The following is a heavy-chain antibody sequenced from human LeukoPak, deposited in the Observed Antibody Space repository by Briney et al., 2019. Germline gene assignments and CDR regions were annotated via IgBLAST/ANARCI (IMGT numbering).Heavy chain of an antibody. CDR1: GYTFSSYW. Sequence: GGSQRLSCEVSGYTFSSYWMNWVRQAPGKGLEWVANIKQDGSDKYYEDSVKGRFTISRDNAKNSLYLQMNSLRAEDTAVYYCAIIPRAAAGPSARSPFHYWGQGTLVTVSS. CDR3: AIIPRAAAGPSARSPFHY. D-gene: IGHD6-13*01. CDR2: IKQDGSDK. V-gene: IGHV3-7*01. J-gene: IGHJ4*02.